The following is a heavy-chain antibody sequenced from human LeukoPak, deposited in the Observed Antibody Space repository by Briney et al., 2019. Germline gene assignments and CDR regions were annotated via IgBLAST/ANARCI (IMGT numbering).Heavy chain of an antibody. V-gene: IGHV3-7*01. CDR2: IKKDGSEK. CDR3: ARYGYSGYGCGY. Sequence: GGSLRLSCAASGFTFSNYWMSWVRQAPGKGLEWVAKIKKDGSEKYYVDSVKGRFTISRDNARNSLFLQMNSLRVEDTAVYYCARYGYSGYGCGYWGQGTQVTVSS. J-gene: IGHJ4*02. CDR1: GFTFSNYW. D-gene: IGHD5-12*01.